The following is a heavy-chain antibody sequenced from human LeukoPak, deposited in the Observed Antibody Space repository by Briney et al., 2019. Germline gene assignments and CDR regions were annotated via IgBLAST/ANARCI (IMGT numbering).Heavy chain of an antibody. CDR1: RDSVKTYS. J-gene: IGHJ4*02. D-gene: IGHD3-3*01. CDR2: VSYSGAP. Sequence: TETLSLTCTVPRDSVKTYSWTWVRQPPGKGLEWNRYVSYSGAPNYNAPLKSRVTKSVDPSNNQFALKLRSVTAADPALLYWARSFGVVAHFVSWGQRTLVTVSS. V-gene: IGHV4-59*02. CDR3: ARSFGVVAHFVS.